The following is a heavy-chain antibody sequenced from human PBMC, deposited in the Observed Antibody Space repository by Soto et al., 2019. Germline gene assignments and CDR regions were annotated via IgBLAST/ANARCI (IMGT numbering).Heavy chain of an antibody. CDR2: ISTSGGTT. Sequence: EVQLLESGGGLVQPGGSLRLSCSASGFTFSDYAMGWVRQAPGKGLEWVSTISTSGGTTYYADSVKGRFTISRDKSKNALLLQRLRLRAADTAVCYSARLSSGDPPDYWGQGTLVTVSS. D-gene: IGHD4-17*01. CDR1: GFTFSDYA. V-gene: IGHV3-23*01. J-gene: IGHJ4*02. CDR3: ARLSSGDPPDY.